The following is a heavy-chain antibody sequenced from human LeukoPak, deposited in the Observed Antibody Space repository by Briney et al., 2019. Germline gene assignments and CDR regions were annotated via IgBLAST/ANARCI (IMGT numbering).Heavy chain of an antibody. V-gene: IGHV3-43*01. Sequence: GGSLRLSCAASGFTFDEYSMHWVRQAPGKGPEWVALISRDGYSTYYGDSARGRFTISRDNAKNSLYLQMNSLRAEDTAVYYCARLKLLWSNYFDYWGQGTLVTVSS. J-gene: IGHJ4*02. CDR3: ARLKLLWSNYFDY. CDR2: ISRDGYST. CDR1: GFTFDEYS. D-gene: IGHD2-2*01.